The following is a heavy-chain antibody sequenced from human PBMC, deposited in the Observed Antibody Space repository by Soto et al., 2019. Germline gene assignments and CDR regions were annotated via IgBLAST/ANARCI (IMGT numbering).Heavy chain of an antibody. D-gene: IGHD3-9*01. V-gene: IGHV3-73*02. CDR2: IRSNGRT. CDR1: GFTFSASA. Sequence: EVQLVESGGGLVQPGGSLELSCAASGFTFSASAMHWVRQASGKGLEWVGRIRSNGRTAYAASMQGRFTISRDDSKNTLYLQMNSLGAEDTAVYYCAKDLGLGVIAGYPHDCWGQGTLVTVSS. CDR3: AKDLGLGVIAGYPHDC. J-gene: IGHJ4*02.